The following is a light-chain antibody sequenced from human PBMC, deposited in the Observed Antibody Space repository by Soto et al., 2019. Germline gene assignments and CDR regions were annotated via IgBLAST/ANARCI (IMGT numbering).Light chain of an antibody. V-gene: IGKV3-15*01. Sequence: DIVMTQSPATLSVSPGEGATLSCRASQSVGSNLAWYQQKPAQAPRILIYGVSTRATGTPARFSGSGSGTEFTLTISSLQSEDFAVYYCQQSNDWPRTFGQGTKVDIK. CDR2: GVS. J-gene: IGKJ2*02. CDR3: QQSNDWPRT. CDR1: QSVGSN.